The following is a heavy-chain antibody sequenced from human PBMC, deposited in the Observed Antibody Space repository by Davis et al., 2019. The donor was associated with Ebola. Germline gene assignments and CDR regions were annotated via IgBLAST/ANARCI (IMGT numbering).Heavy chain of an antibody. D-gene: IGHD3/OR15-3a*01. CDR1: SGSINSHHW. Sequence: ESLKISCVVSSGSINSHHWWTWVRQPPGKGLEWIGEVNQSGGTNYNPSLRSRVTISVDKSRNQFPLRLASVTAADTAVYFCARRPIWTGDSSFYYGVGVWGQGTTVTVSS. CDR2: VNQSGGT. CDR3: ARRPIWTGDSSFYYGVGV. V-gene: IGHV4/OR15-8*01. J-gene: IGHJ6*02.